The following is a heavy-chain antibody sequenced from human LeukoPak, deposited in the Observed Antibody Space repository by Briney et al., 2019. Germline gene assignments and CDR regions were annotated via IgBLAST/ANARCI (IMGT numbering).Heavy chain of an antibody. Sequence: SETLSLTCAVYGGSFSGYYWSWIRQPPGKGLEWIGEINHSGSTNYNPFLKSRVTISVDTSKNQFSLKLSSVTAADTAVYYCARDYRRSLGAFDIWGQGTMVTVSS. CDR1: GGSFSGYY. V-gene: IGHV4-34*01. J-gene: IGHJ3*02. D-gene: IGHD3-16*02. CDR2: INHSGST. CDR3: ARDYRRSLGAFDI.